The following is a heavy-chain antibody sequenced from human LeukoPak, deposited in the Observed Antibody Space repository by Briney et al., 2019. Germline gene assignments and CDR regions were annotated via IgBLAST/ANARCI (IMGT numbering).Heavy chain of an antibody. CDR3: ARCLVVPAAPDY. CDR1: GGSISSYY. J-gene: IGHJ4*02. Sequence: PSETLSLTCTVSGGSISSYYWSWIRQPPGKGLEWIGEINHSGSTDYNPSLKSRVTISVDTSKNQFSLKLSSVTAADTAVYYCARCLVVPAAPDYWGQGTLVTVSS. CDR2: INHSGST. V-gene: IGHV4-34*01. D-gene: IGHD2-2*01.